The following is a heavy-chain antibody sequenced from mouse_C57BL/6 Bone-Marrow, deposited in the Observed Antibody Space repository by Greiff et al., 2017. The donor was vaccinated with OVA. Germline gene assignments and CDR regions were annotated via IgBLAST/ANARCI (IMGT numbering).Heavy chain of an antibody. Sequence: QVQLQQPGAELVKPGASVKMSCKASGYTFTSYWITWVKQRPGQGLEWIEDIYPGSGSTNYNEKFKSKATLTVDKPSSTAYMQLSSLTSEDSAVYYCARGGRYYAMDYWGQGTSVTVSS. J-gene: IGHJ4*01. CDR1: GYTFTSYW. CDR3: ARGGRYYAMDY. D-gene: IGHD1-1*02. CDR2: IYPGSGST. V-gene: IGHV1-55*01.